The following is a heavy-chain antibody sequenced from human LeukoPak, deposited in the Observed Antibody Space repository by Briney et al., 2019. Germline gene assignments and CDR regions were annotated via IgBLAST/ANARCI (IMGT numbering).Heavy chain of an antibody. V-gene: IGHV3-23*01. J-gene: IGHJ5*02. CDR3: ASPTCGGIAAAGTGFICSWFDP. D-gene: IGHD6-13*01. CDR1: GFTFSSYA. CDR2: ISGSGGST. Sequence: PGGSLRLSCAASGFTFSSYAMSWVRQAPGKGLEWVSAISGSGGSTYYADSVKGRFTISRDNSKNTLYLQMNSLRSEDTAVYYCASPTCGGIAAAGTGFICSWFDPWGQGTLVTVSS.